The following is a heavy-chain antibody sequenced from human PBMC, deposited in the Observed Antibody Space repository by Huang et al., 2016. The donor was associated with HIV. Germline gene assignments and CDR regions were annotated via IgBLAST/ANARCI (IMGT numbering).Heavy chain of an antibody. CDR1: ADCGFGLSGYA. V-gene: IGHV3-23*01. CDR3: STWWLSNRTPATAFDN. CDR2: VSDSGRST. J-gene: IGHJ4*02. Sequence: EVQLLESGGTLVPPGGSLRFSCAASADCGFGLSGYAMSWAREARGKGVEWGAAVSDSGRSTYDADSVRGRFTISRDNSKNTVHLQMNNLRAEDTAVYYCSTWWLSNRTPATAFDNWGRGTLVTISS. D-gene: IGHD2-15*01.